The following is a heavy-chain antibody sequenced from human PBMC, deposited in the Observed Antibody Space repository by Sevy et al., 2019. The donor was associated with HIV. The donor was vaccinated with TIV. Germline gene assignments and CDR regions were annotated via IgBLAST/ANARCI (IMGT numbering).Heavy chain of an antibody. D-gene: IGHD3-16*02. V-gene: IGHV3-53*01. CDR1: GFNVNDNY. J-gene: IGHJ6*02. CDR3: ARDRRFCGNECYLYYYYGMDV. Sequence: GGFLRLSCAASGFNVNDNYMTWVRQAPGKGLEWVSIIHADGSSYYADSVKGRFTMSRDDSKNILNLQMNSLRADDTAVYYCARDRRFCGNECYLYYYYGMDVWGQGTAVTVSS. CDR2: IHADGSS.